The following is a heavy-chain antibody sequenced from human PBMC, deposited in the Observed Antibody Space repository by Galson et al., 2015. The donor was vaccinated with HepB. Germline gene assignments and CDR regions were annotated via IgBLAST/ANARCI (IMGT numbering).Heavy chain of an antibody. CDR3: ASVSGTSGIAVGGDY. J-gene: IGHJ4*02. CDR1: GFTFSSYE. CDR2: ISSSGSTI. V-gene: IGHV3-48*03. Sequence: SLRLSCAASGFTFSSYEMNWVRQAPGKGLEWVSYISSSGSTIYYADSVKGRFTISRDNAKNSLYLQMNSLRAEDTAVYYCASVSGTSGIAVGGDYWGQGTLVTVSS. D-gene: IGHD6-19*01.